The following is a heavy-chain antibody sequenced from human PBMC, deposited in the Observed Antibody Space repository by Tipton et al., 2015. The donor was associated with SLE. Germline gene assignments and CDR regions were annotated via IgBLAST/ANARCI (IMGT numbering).Heavy chain of an antibody. Sequence: SLRLSCAASGLTFDDYAMHWVRQAPGKGLEWVSGISWNSGSIGYADSVKGRFTISRDNAKNSLYLQMNSLRAEDTALYYCAKDTGYSSGWSHWFDPWGQGTLVTVSS. CDR2: ISWNSGSI. J-gene: IGHJ5*02. V-gene: IGHV3-9*01. D-gene: IGHD6-19*01. CDR1: GLTFDDYA. CDR3: AKDTGYSSGWSHWFDP.